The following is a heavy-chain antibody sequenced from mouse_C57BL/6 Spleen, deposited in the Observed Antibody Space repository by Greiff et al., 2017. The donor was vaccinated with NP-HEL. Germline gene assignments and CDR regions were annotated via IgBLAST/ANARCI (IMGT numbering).Heavy chain of an antibody. CDR1: GYAFSSSW. D-gene: IGHD3-2*02. V-gene: IGHV1-82*01. J-gene: IGHJ3*01. Sequence: QVQLQQSGPELVKPGASVKIFCKASGYAFSSSWMNWVKQRPGKGLEWIGRIYPGDGDTNYNGKFKGKATLTADKSSSTAYMQLSSLTSEDSAVYFCAQTAQATAYWGQGTLVTVSA. CDR3: AQTAQATAY. CDR2: IYPGDGDT.